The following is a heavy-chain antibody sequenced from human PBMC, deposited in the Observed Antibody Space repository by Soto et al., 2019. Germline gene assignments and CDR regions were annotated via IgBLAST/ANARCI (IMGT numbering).Heavy chain of an antibody. CDR1: GFTFSYYA. V-gene: IGHV3-23*01. CDR3: AKKGGDTVTNPFDI. Sequence: EVQLLESGGGLVQPGGSLRLSCAASGFTFSYYAMSWVRQAPGKGLECVSSISSSGISTYDADSVKGRFSISRDNSKNTLYLQINSLRAEDTAVFYCAKKGGDTVTNPFDIWGHGTMVIVSS. J-gene: IGHJ3*02. D-gene: IGHD4-4*01. CDR2: ISSSGIST.